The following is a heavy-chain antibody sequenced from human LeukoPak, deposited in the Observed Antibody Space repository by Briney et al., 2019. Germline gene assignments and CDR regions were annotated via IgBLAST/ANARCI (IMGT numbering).Heavy chain of an antibody. V-gene: IGHV3-33*06. Sequence: GGSLRLSCAASGFTFSSYGMHWVRQAPGKGLEWVAVIWYDGSNKYYADSVKGRFTISRDNSKNTLYLQMNSLRAEDTAVYYCAKSESWFGEFVWFDPWGQGTLVTVPS. CDR3: AKSESWFGEFVWFDP. J-gene: IGHJ5*02. CDR1: GFTFSSYG. CDR2: IWYDGSNK. D-gene: IGHD3-10*01.